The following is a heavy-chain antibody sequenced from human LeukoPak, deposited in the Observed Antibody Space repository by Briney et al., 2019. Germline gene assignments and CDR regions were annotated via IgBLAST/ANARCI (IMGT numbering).Heavy chain of an antibody. CDR2: INHSGST. Sequence: SETLSLTCTVSGGSISSYYWSWIRQPPGKGLEWIGEINHSGSTNYNPSLKSRVTISVDTSKNQFSLKLSSVTAADTAVYYCARGVVGATTHFDYWGQGTLVTVSS. CDR3: ARGVVGATTHFDY. D-gene: IGHD1-26*01. J-gene: IGHJ4*02. CDR1: GGSISSYY. V-gene: IGHV4-34*01.